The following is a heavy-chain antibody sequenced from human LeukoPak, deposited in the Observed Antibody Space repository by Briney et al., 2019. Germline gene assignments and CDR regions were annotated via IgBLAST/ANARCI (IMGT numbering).Heavy chain of an antibody. J-gene: IGHJ6*03. V-gene: IGHV4-59*11. Sequence: SETLSLTCGVSGDSISSHHWNWIRQSPGKGLEWIGYIYYSGSTNYNPSLKSRVTISVDTSKNQFSLKLSSVTAADTAVYYCARVQPDGYNLYYYYYMDVWGKGTTVTVSS. CDR2: IYYSGST. CDR3: ARVQPDGYNLYYYYYMDV. CDR1: GDSISSHH. D-gene: IGHD5-24*01.